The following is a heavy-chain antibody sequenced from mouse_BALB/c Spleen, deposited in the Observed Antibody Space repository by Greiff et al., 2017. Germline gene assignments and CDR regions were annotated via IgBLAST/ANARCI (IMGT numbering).Heavy chain of an antibody. CDR1: GFTFSSYG. Sequence: EVKVVESGGGLVQPGGSLKLSCAASGFTFSSYGMSWVRQTPDKRLELVATINSNGGSTYYPDSVKGRFTISRDNAKNTLYLQMSSLKSEDTAMYYCARDRASSTMITTAWFAYWGQGTLVTVSA. CDR3: ARDRASSTMITTAWFAY. J-gene: IGHJ3*01. D-gene: IGHD2-4*01. V-gene: IGHV5-6-3*01. CDR2: INSNGGST.